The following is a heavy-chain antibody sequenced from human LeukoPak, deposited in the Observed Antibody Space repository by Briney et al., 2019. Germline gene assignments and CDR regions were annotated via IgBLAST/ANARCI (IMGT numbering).Heavy chain of an antibody. V-gene: IGHV3-74*01. J-gene: IGHJ5*02. CDR3: ARGPVGLSAPDA. D-gene: IGHD2-15*01. CDR2: INSDGSET. Sequence: GGSLRLSCAASGFTFSSYWMHWVRQAPGKGLVWVSRINSDGSETVYPDSVKGRFTISRDNAKNTLYLQMDSLRVEDTAVYYCARGPVGLSAPDAWGQGILVTVSP. CDR1: GFTFSSYW.